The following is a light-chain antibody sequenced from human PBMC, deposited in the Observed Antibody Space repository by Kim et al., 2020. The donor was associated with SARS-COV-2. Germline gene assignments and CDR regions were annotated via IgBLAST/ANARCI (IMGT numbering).Light chain of an antibody. CDR2: ANT. J-gene: IGLJ3*02. Sequence: QSVLTQPPSVSGAPGQRVTISCTGSSSNLGAGFNVHWYQQLPGRAPKLLIYANTNRPSGVPDRFSGSKSGTSASLAISGLQAEDEGDYYCQSFDGSLSGPRLFGGGTQLTVL. V-gene: IGLV1-40*01. CDR1: SSNLGAGFN. CDR3: QSFDGSLSGPRL.